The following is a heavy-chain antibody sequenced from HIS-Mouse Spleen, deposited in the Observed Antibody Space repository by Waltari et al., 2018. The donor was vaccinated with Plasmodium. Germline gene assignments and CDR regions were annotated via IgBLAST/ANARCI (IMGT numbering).Heavy chain of an antibody. CDR3: ARGPGYSSGWYYFDY. J-gene: IGHJ4*02. Sequence: QVQLQQWGAGLLKPSETLSLTCVVYGGSFSGYSWSWIRQPPGKGLEWIGEINHSGSTNYNPSLKSRVTISVDTSKNQFSLKLSSVTAADTAVYYCARGPGYSSGWYYFDYWGQGTLVTVSS. D-gene: IGHD6-19*01. V-gene: IGHV4-34*01. CDR1: GGSFSGYS. CDR2: INHSGST.